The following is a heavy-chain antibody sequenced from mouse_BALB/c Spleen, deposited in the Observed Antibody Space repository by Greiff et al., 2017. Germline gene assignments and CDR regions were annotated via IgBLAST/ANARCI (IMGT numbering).Heavy chain of an antibody. CDR2: ILPGSGST. D-gene: IGHD2-4*01. Sequence: QVQLKQSGAELMKPGASVKISCKATGYTFSSYWIEWVKQRPGHGLEWIGEILPGSGSTNYNEKFKGKATFTADTSSNTAYMQLSSLTSEDSAVYYCARSTMITTYYFDYWGQGTTLTVSS. CDR3: ARSTMITTYYFDY. CDR1: GYTFSSYW. V-gene: IGHV1-9*01. J-gene: IGHJ2*01.